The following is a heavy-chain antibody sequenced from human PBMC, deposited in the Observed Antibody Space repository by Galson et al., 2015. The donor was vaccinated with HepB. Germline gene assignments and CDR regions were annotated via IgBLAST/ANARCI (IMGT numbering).Heavy chain of an antibody. V-gene: IGHV3-48*02. D-gene: IGHD5-12*01. CDR3: ARRRYSGYDDGFFYYGMDV. Sequence: SLRLSCAASGFTFSSYSLNWVRQAPGKGLEWVSYISSSSSIIYYAESVKGRFTISRDNAKNSLYLQMNSLRDEDTAVYYCARRRYSGYDDGFFYYGMDVWGQGTTVTVSS. CDR1: GFTFSSYS. CDR2: ISSSSSII. J-gene: IGHJ6*02.